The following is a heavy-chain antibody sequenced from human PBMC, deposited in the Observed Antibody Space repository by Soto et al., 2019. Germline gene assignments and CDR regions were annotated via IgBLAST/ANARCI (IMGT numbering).Heavy chain of an antibody. CDR1: GFTFSSYG. CDR3: ATVVVTQPYYYYYGLDV. V-gene: IGHV3-33*01. CDR2: IWYDGSNK. D-gene: IGHD3-22*01. Sequence: GGSLRLSCAASGFTFSSYGMHWVRQAPGKGLEWVAVIWYDGSNKYYADSVKGRFTISRDNSKNTLYLQMNSLRAEDTAVYYCATVVVTQPYYYYYGLDVWGQGTTVTVSS. J-gene: IGHJ6*02.